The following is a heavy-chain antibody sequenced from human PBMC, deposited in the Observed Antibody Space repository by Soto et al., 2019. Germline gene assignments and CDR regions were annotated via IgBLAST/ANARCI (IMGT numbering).Heavy chain of an antibody. CDR2: ISGSGGDT. CDR3: AKARGSSTPAPGSY. D-gene: IGHD2-2*01. J-gene: IGHJ1*01. CDR1: GFTFSTYA. Sequence: EVQLLESGGGLVQPGESLRLFCAASGFTFSTYAMSWVRQAPGKGLDWVSVISGSGGDTYYADSVKGRFTISRDNSKNTLSQQMNSLRAEDTAVYYCAKARGSSTPAPGSYWGQGTQVTVSS. V-gene: IGHV3-23*01.